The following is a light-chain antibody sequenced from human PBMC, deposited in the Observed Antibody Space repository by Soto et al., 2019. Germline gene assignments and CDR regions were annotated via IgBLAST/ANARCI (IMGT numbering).Light chain of an antibody. J-gene: IGKJ4*01. V-gene: IGKV1-39*01. CDR3: QQSNSVPFT. Sequence: DIQMTQSPSSLSASVGDRVTITCRASQSISKYLNWYQQKPGKAPKLLMYSASSLLSGVPSRFSGTGSGTDFTLNISSLQPEDFATYYCQQSNSVPFTFGGGTAVEIE. CDR1: QSISKY. CDR2: SAS.